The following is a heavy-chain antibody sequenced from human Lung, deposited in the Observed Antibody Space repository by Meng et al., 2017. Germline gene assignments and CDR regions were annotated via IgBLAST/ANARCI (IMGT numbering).Heavy chain of an antibody. CDR2: IIDSGST. Sequence: WGGCMLKAFGPLTLSFSGYGGSVSGYYWSWIRQPPGKGLEWIGEIIDSGSTNYNPSLKSRVTISVDTSKNQFSLRVTSVTAADRAVYYCVRRTYSSGWYFDYWGQGTLVTVSS. D-gene: IGHD6-19*01. J-gene: IGHJ4*02. CDR3: VRRTYSSGWYFDY. V-gene: IGHV4-34*12. CDR1: GGSVSGYY.